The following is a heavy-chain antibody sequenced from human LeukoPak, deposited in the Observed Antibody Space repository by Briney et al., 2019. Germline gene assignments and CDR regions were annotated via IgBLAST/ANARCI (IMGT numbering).Heavy chain of an antibody. CDR2: ISGSGGST. CDR1: GFTFSSYA. J-gene: IGHJ4*02. Sequence: PGGSLRLSCAASGFTFSSYAMSWVRQAPGKGLESVSAISGSGGSTYYADSVKGRFTISRDNSKNTLYLQMNSLRAEDTAVYYCATHLITMVRGVITLYYFDYWGQGTLVTVSS. CDR3: ATHLITMVRGVITLYYFDY. D-gene: IGHD3-10*01. V-gene: IGHV3-23*01.